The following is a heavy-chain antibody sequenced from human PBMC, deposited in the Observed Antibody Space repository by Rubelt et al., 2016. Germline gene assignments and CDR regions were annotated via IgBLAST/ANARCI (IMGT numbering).Heavy chain of an antibody. D-gene: IGHD3-22*01. J-gene: IGHJ4*02. CDR3: ASSKRMISYFDY. CDR1: GFTFTNSA. CDR2: IVVGSGNT. Sequence: QMQLVQSGPEVKKPGTSVKVSCKASGFTFTNSAMQWVRPARGQRLEWIGWIVVGSGNTNYARKLQGRVTITRDLSTSTASNGLSRLRADDTAVYDWASSKRMISYFDYWGQGTLVTVSS. V-gene: IGHV1-58*02.